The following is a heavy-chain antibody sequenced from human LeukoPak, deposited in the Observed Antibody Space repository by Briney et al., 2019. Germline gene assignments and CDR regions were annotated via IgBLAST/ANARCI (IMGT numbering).Heavy chain of an antibody. J-gene: IGHJ2*01. CDR3: AKGGHFSFFDV. CDR1: GFTFSSYS. V-gene: IGHV3-23*01. CDR2: VSGRGEST. Sequence: GGSLRLSCAASGFTFSSYSMNWVRQAPGKGLAWVSTVSGRGESTFYADSVKGRFTTSRDNSENTHYLEMNSLRLEDTAIYYCAKGGHFSFFDVWGRGTLVTVSS.